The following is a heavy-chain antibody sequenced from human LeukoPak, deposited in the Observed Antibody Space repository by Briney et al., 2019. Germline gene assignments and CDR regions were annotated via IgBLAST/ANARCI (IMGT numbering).Heavy chain of an antibody. V-gene: IGHV3-13*01. CDR2: IGIRGDT. D-gene: IGHD6-19*01. J-gene: IGHJ4*02. CDR1: GFTFIDYD. Sequence: GGSLRLSCAASGFTFIDYDMHCVRQVIGKGLGWVSAIGIRGDTHYSGSVKGRFTISRENAESSLYLQMNSLRAEDTAVYYCARGGIQVSGIDEFDYWGQGTLVTVSS. CDR3: ARGGIQVSGIDEFDY.